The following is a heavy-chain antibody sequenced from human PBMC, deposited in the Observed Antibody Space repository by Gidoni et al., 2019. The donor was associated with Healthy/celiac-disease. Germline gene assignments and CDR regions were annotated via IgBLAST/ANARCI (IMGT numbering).Heavy chain of an antibody. J-gene: IGHJ4*02. V-gene: IGHV3-9*01. CDR1: GFTFDDYA. D-gene: IGHD6-19*01. CDR3: AKAKLAVAGLDY. CDR2: ISWNSGSI. Sequence: EVQLVESGGGLVQHGRSLRLSCAASGFTFDDYAMHWVRQAPGKGLEWVSGISWNSGSIGYADSVKGRFTISRDNAKNSLYLQMNSLRAEDTALYYCAKAKLAVAGLDYWGQGTLVTVSS.